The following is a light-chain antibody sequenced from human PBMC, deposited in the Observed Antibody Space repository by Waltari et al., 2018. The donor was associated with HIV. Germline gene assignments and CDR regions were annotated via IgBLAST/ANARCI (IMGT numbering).Light chain of an antibody. Sequence: QSALTQPRPVSGSPGQPVTISCTGTSSDGGGYNYVSWYQQHPGKAPKLMIYDVNKRPSGVPDRFAGSKSGNTASLTISGLQTEDEADYYCYSYAGSYTSVFGTGTTVTVL. CDR3: YSYAGSYTSV. J-gene: IGLJ1*01. CDR2: DVN. V-gene: IGLV2-11*01. CDR1: SSDGGGYNY.